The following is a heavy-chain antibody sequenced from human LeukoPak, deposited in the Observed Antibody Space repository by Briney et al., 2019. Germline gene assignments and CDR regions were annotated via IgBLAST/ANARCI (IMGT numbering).Heavy chain of an antibody. Sequence: GASVKVCCKASGGTFSSYAISWVRQAPGQGLEWMGGIIPIFGTANYAQKFQGRVTITTDESTSTAYMELSSLRSEDTAVYYCTRAPQKYCSSTSCYFDYWGQGTLVTVSS. CDR2: IIPIFGTA. V-gene: IGHV1-69*05. D-gene: IGHD2-2*01. CDR3: TRAPQKYCSSTSCYFDY. J-gene: IGHJ4*02. CDR1: GGTFSSYA.